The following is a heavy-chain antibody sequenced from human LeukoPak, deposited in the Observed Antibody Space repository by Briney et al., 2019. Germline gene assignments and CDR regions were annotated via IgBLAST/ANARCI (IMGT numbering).Heavy chain of an antibody. CDR3: ARDAGYGSGSYYIY. Sequence: PGRSLRLSRAASGFTFSSYGMHWVRQAPGKGLEWVAVISYDGSNKYYADSVKGRFTISRDNSKNSLYLQMNSLRAEDTAVYYCARDAGYGSGSYYIYWGQGTLVTVSS. V-gene: IGHV3-30*03. CDR2: ISYDGSNK. J-gene: IGHJ4*02. D-gene: IGHD3-10*01. CDR1: GFTFSSYG.